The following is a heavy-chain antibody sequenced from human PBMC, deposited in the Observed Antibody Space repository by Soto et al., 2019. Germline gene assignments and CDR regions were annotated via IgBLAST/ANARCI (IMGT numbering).Heavy chain of an antibody. J-gene: IGHJ3*02. CDR1: GYTFTGYY. D-gene: IGHD6-19*01. CDR2: INPNSGGT. Sequence: GASVKVSCKASGYTFTGYYMHWVRQAPGQGLEWMGWINPNSGGTNYAQKFQGWVTMTRDTSISTAYMELSRLRSDDTAVYYCARDLRPNGSGPGAFDIWGQGTMVTVSS. V-gene: IGHV1-2*04. CDR3: ARDLRPNGSGPGAFDI.